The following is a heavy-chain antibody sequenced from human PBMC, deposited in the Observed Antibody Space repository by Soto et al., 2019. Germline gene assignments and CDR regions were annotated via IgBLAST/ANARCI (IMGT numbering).Heavy chain of an antibody. Sequence: QVQLQESAQGLGKPSETLSLSCTVSGGSISSYYWSWFRQSPGKGMEWIGYVHHSWGSSYNPSLQSRVAISLDTSKSQFSLKVTSVTATDTAVYYCARQGFGPLHGLVDVWGQGTTVTVSS. V-gene: IGHV4-59*08. D-gene: IGHD3-10*01. J-gene: IGHJ6*02. CDR3: ARQGFGPLHGLVDV. CDR2: VHHSWGS. CDR1: GGSISSYY.